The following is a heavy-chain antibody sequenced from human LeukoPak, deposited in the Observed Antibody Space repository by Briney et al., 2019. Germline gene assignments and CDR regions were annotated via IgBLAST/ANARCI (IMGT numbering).Heavy chain of an antibody. CDR1: GFTFSDYS. CDR3: ARDYKYAFDN. D-gene: IGHD5-24*01. V-gene: IGHV3-48*01. CDR2: IGIDSGNT. J-gene: IGHJ4*02. Sequence: GGSLRLSCAASGFTFSDYSMNWVRQAPGKGLEWISYIGIDSGNTNYADSVKGRFTISGDKAKNSLYLQMNSLRVEDTAVYCCARDYKYAFDNWGQGTLVTVSS.